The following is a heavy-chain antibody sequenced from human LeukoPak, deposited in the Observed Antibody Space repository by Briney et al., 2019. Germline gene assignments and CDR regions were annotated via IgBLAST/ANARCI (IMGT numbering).Heavy chain of an antibody. CDR1: GGSFSGYY. CDR3: ARGVVVVAATEVFYYYGMDV. Sequence: SETLSLTCAVYGGSFSGYYWSWIRQPPGKGLEWIGEINHSGSTNYNPSLKSRVTISVDTSKNQFSLKLSSVTAADTAVYYCARGVVVVAATEVFYYYGMDVWGQGTTVTVSS. CDR2: INHSGST. V-gene: IGHV4-34*01. J-gene: IGHJ6*02. D-gene: IGHD2-15*01.